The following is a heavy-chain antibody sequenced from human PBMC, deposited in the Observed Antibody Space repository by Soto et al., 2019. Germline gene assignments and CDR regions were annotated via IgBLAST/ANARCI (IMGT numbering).Heavy chain of an antibody. V-gene: IGHV1-18*01. CDR2: ITTDKGKT. J-gene: IGHJ4*02. CDR3: TRHDRAVAGTFFDY. CDR1: GYTFTSNG. D-gene: IGHD6-19*01. Sequence: ASVKVSCKTSGYTFTSNGISWVRQAPGQGLEWMGWITTDKGKTTYAQRFQGRVTMTTDTSTSTAYMELRSLRSDDTAVYYCTRHDRAVAGTFFDYWGQGTLVTVS.